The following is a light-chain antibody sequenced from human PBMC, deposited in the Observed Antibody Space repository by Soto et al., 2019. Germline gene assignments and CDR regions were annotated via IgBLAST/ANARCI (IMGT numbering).Light chain of an antibody. CDR3: QSYDSSLSGYV. CDR2: ANS. CDR1: SSNIGAGYD. Sequence: QSVLTQPPSVSGAPGQRVTISCTGSSSNIGAGYDGHWYQQLPGTAPKLLIYANSNRPSGVPDRFSGSKSGTSASLAITGLQAEDEADYYCQSYDSSLSGYVFGTGTKLTVL. J-gene: IGLJ1*01. V-gene: IGLV1-40*01.